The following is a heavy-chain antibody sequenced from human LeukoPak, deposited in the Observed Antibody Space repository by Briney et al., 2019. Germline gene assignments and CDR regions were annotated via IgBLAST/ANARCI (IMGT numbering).Heavy chain of an antibody. D-gene: IGHD1-26*01. J-gene: IGHJ4*02. CDR1: GFTFTNYA. CDR2: ISGSGGTT. CDR3: SYGTSEYGGSCYNDY. Sequence: GGSLRFSCAASGFTFTNYAMNWVRQAPGKGLEWVSSISGSGGTTYYADSVKGRFTISRDNSKDTLYLQMNRLRVEDAAVYYCSYGTSEYGGSCYNDYWGQGTLVTVSS. V-gene: IGHV3-23*01.